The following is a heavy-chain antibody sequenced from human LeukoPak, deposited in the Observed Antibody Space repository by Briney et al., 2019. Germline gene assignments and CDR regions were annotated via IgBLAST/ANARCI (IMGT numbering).Heavy chain of an antibody. V-gene: IGHV3-30*18. CDR1: GFTFSSYG. Sequence: GGSLRLSCAASGFTFSSYGMHWVRQAPGKGLEWVAVISYDGSNKYYADSVKGRFTISRDNSKNTLYLQMNSLRAEDTAVYYCAESGRSWLLLGAFDIWGQGTMVTVSS. CDR2: ISYDGSNK. J-gene: IGHJ3*02. CDR3: AESGRSWLLLGAFDI. D-gene: IGHD3-22*01.